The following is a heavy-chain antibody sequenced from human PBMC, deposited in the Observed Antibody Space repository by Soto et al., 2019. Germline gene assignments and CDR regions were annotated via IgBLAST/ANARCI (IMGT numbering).Heavy chain of an antibody. CDR3: AIGAYMVRGVINCGMDV. D-gene: IGHD3-10*01. J-gene: IGHJ6*02. CDR1: GGTFSSYA. Sequence: QVQLVQSGAEVKKPGSSVKVSCKASGGTFSSYAISWVRQAPGQGLEWMGGIIPIFGTANYAQKFQGRVTITADESTSTAYMELSSLRSEDTAVYYCAIGAYMVRGVINCGMDVWGQGTTVTVSS. CDR2: IIPIFGTA. V-gene: IGHV1-69*01.